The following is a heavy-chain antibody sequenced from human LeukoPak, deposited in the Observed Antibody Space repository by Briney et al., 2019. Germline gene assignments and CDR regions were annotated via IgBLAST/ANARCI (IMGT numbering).Heavy chain of an antibody. V-gene: IGHV4-61*05. Sequence: SETLSLTCTVSGGSISSSSYYWGWIRQSPEKGLEWIGYIHSSGSTDYNPSFKSRVVVSVDTSKNQFSLKLYSVTAADTAVYYCARHGLKLVGASTIYFDNWGQGTLVTVSS. D-gene: IGHD1-26*01. CDR1: GGSISSSSYY. J-gene: IGHJ4*02. CDR3: ARHGLKLVGASTIYFDN. CDR2: IHSSGST.